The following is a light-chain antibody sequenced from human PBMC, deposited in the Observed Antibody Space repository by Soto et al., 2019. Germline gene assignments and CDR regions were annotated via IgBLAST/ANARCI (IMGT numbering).Light chain of an antibody. J-gene: IGKJ2*01. CDR1: QSVSSRY. V-gene: IGKV3-20*01. Sequence: EIVLTQSPGTLSLSPGERVTLSCRASQSVSSRYLAWYQQKPGQAPRLLIYGASSRATDISDRFSGSGSGTDFTLTISRLEPEDFAGYYCQHYGSSPKYSFGQGTKLEIK. CDR2: GAS. CDR3: QHYGSSPKYS.